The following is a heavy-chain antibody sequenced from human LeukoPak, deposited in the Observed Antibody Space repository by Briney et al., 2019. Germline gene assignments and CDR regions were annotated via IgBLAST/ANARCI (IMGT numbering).Heavy chain of an antibody. V-gene: IGHV3-23*01. CDR2: ISGSGGST. J-gene: IGHJ4*02. CDR1: GFTFSSYA. CDR3: AKDPEPKYYYDSSGYPNY. Sequence: PGGSLRLSCAASGFTFSSYAMSWVRQAPGKGLEWVSAISGSGGSTYYADSVKGRFTISRDNSKNTLYLQMNSLRAEDTAVYYCAKDPEPKYYYDSSGYPNYWGQGTLVTVSS. D-gene: IGHD3-22*01.